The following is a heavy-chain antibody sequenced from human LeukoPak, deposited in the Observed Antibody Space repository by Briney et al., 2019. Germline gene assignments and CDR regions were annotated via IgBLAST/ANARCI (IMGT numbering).Heavy chain of an antibody. CDR3: ARLSGYSSGHYYSDY. J-gene: IGHJ4*02. CDR1: GGSISSDY. V-gene: IGHV4-59*01. D-gene: IGHD3-22*01. CDR2: IYYRGST. Sequence: TSETLSLTCTVSGGSISSDYWSWIRQPPGKGLEWIGYIYYRGSTNYNPSLKSRVTISVDTSKNQFSLKLSSVTAADAAVYYCARLSGYSSGHYYSDYWGQGTLVTVSS.